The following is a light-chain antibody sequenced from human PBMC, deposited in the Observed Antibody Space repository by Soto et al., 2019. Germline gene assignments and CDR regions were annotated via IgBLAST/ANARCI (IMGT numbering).Light chain of an antibody. V-gene: IGLV2-14*03. J-gene: IGLJ1*01. Sequence: VLTQPASVSGSPGQSITISCTGTSSDVGGYNYVSWYQQHPGKAPKLMIYEVSNRPSGDSDRFSGSKSGNTASLTISGLQAEDEADYYCSSYTSSSTPYVFGSGTKVTVL. CDR1: SSDVGGYNY. CDR3: SSYTSSSTPYV. CDR2: EVS.